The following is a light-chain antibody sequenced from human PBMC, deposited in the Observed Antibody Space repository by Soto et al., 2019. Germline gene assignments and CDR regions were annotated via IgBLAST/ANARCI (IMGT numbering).Light chain of an antibody. V-gene: IGLV3-21*04. J-gene: IGLJ2*01. CDR1: SSNIGSNY. Sequence: VLTQPPSASGTPGQRVTISCSGSSSNIGSNYVYWYQQKPGQAPVLVIYYDSDRPSGIPERFSGSNSGNTATLTISRVEAGDEADYYCQVWDSSSDHRVVFGGGTKVTVL. CDR3: QVWDSSSDHRVV. CDR2: YDS.